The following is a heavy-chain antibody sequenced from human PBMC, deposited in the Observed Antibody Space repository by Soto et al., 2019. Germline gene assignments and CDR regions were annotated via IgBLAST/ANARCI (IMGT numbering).Heavy chain of an antibody. Sequence: GGSLRLSCAASGFTFSSYAMSWVRQAPGKGLEWVSAISGSGGSTYYADSAKGRFTISRDNSKNTLYLQMNSLRAEDTAVYYCAKGPWVAAAGTDAFDIWGQGTMVTVSS. D-gene: IGHD6-13*01. CDR1: GFTFSSYA. J-gene: IGHJ3*02. CDR2: ISGSGGST. V-gene: IGHV3-23*01. CDR3: AKGPWVAAAGTDAFDI.